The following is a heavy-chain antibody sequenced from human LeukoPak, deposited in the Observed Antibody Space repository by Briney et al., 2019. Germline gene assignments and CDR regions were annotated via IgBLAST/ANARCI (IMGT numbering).Heavy chain of an antibody. V-gene: IGHV3-9*01. Sequence: GGSLRLSCAASGFTFDDYAMHWVRQAPGKGLEWVSGISWNSGSIGYADSVKGRFTISRDNAKNSLYLQMNSLRAEDTALYYCAKGSTVTTRSAFDIWGQGTMVTVSS. CDR1: GFTFDDYA. J-gene: IGHJ3*02. D-gene: IGHD4-17*01. CDR2: ISWNSGSI. CDR3: AKGSTVTTRSAFDI.